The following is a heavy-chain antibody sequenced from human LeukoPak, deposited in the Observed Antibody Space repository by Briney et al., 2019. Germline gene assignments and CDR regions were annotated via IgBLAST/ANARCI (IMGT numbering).Heavy chain of an antibody. J-gene: IGHJ4*02. CDR2: INSDGSST. D-gene: IGHD3-22*01. CDR3: ARDYYDSSGYYPSPLDY. CDR1: GFTFSSYW. Sequence: PGGSLRLSCAASGFTFSSYWMHWVRQAPGKGLVWDSRINSDGSSTSYADSVKGRFTISRDNAKNTLYLQMNSLRAEDTAVYYCARDYYDSSGYYPSPLDYWGQGTLVTVSS. V-gene: IGHV3-74*01.